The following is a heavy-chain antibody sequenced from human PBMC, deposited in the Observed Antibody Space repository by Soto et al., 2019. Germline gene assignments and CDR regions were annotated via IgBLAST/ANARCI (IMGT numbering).Heavy chain of an antibody. CDR2: IYYSGST. CDR3: DSVGYCSGGSCYRRSYYYGMDV. Sequence: PSWTLSLTFTVTGGSIKSGGYYARWIREPPVAGRECIGYIYYSGSTYYNPSLNSRVAISVETSKNQFSLKLSSVTAADTAVYYCDSVGYCSGGSCYRRSYYYGMDVWGQGTTVTVSS. CDR1: GGSIKSGGYY. J-gene: IGHJ6*02. V-gene: IGHV4-30-4*02. D-gene: IGHD2-15*01.